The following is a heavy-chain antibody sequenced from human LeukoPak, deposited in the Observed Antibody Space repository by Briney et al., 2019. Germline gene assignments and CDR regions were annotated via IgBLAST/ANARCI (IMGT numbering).Heavy chain of an antibody. J-gene: IGHJ4*02. Sequence: PSETLSLTCGVSGGSFSGYYWSWIRQSPGKGLEWIGEINESGSTDYNPSLMSRVTISLDTSKNQFSLQLNSVTPEDTAVYYCARVRFSSSGLGRYFDYWGQGTLVTVSS. D-gene: IGHD6-6*01. CDR1: GGSFSGYY. CDR2: INESGST. V-gene: IGHV4-34*01. CDR3: ARVRFSSSGLGRYFDY.